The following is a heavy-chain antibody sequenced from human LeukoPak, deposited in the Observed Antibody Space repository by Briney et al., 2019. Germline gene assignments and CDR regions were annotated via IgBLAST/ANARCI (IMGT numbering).Heavy chain of an antibody. CDR2: ISGSGGST. Sequence: GGSLRLSCAASGFTFSSYSMNWVRQAPGKGLEWVSAISGSGGSTYYADSVKGRFTISRDNSKNTLYLQMNSLRAEDTAVYYCAKAGLWVTTGSYWGQGTLVTVSS. CDR1: GFTFSSYS. D-gene: IGHD4-17*01. J-gene: IGHJ4*02. CDR3: AKAGLWVTTGSY. V-gene: IGHV3-23*01.